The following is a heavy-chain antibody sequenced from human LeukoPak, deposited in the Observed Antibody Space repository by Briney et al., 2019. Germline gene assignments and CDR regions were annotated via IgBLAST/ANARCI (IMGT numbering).Heavy chain of an antibody. CDR3: AKAPVTSCRGAYCYPFDS. CDR1: GFTLSTYA. Sequence: WGSLRLSCAASGFTLSTYAMSWVRQTPGKGLEWVAATSSSDAGTYHADSVRGRFTISRDNSKDTLYLQMNSLRAEDAAVYFCAKAPVTSCRGAYCYPFDSWGQGTLVTVSS. D-gene: IGHD2-21*01. CDR2: TSSSDAGT. J-gene: IGHJ4*02. V-gene: IGHV3-23*01.